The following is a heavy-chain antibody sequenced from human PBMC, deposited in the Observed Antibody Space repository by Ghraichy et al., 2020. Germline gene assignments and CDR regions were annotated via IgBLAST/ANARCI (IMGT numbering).Heavy chain of an antibody. CDR2: IYYSGST. CDR3: ARGLETHYAFDI. D-gene: IGHD5-24*01. V-gene: IGHV4-59*01. CDR1: GGSISSYY. Sequence: TLSLTCTVSGGSISSYYWNWIRQPPGKGLEWIGYIYYSGSTNYNPSLKSRVTISIDTSKNQFSLKLSSVTAADTAVYYCARGLETHYAFDIWGQGTMVTVSS. J-gene: IGHJ3*02.